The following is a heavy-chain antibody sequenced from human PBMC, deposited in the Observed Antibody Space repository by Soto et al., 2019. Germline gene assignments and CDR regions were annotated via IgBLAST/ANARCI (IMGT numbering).Heavy chain of an antibody. V-gene: IGHV3-30*18. CDR1: GFTFSDYG. Sequence: QVQLAESGGGVVQPGGSLRLSCAASGFTFSDYGIDWIRQAPGKGLEWVAVISHEGGTQYYADSVRGRFTVSRDNSKNILYLQMASLRPEDTAGYFCAKEGSPKVSRWDDYWGQGTLVTVSS. CDR2: ISHEGGTQ. D-gene: IGHD1-26*01. J-gene: IGHJ4*02. CDR3: AKEGSPKVSRWDDY.